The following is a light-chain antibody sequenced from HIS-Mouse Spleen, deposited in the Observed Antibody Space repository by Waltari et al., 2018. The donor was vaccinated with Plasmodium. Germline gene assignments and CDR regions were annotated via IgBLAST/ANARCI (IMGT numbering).Light chain of an antibody. CDR1: QSGLYSSNNKND. CDR3: QQYYSTPWT. Sequence: DIVMNQSPDSLAVSLGGRATINCKSSQSGLYSSNNKNDLAWYQQKPGQPLRLLIYWASTRESGVPDRFSGSGSGTDFTLTISSLQAEDVAVYYCQQYYSTPWTFGQGTKVEIK. CDR2: WAS. J-gene: IGKJ1*01. V-gene: IGKV4-1*01.